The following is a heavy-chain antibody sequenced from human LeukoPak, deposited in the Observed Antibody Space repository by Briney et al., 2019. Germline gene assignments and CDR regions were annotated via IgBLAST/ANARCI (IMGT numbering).Heavy chain of an antibody. V-gene: IGHV4-59*01. J-gene: IGHJ4*02. Sequence: SETLSLTCTVSGDSISDYYWSWNRQPPGKGLEWIGYISYSGSTNYNPSLKSRVTISVDTSKNQFSLKLSSVTAADTAVYYCARFSGSYSWGQGTLVTVSS. CDR3: ARFSGSYS. CDR1: GDSISDYY. D-gene: IGHD1-26*01. CDR2: ISYSGST.